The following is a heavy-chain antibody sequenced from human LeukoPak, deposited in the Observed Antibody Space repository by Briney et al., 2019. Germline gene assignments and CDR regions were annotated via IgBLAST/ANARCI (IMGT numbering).Heavy chain of an antibody. CDR3: ARDRATWIQLWLKTHDAFDI. J-gene: IGHJ3*02. Sequence: PGGSLRLSCAASAFTFSSYSMNWVRQAPGKGLEWVSSISSSSSYIYYADSVKGRFTISRDNAKNSLSLQMNRLRAEDTAVYYCARDRATWIQLWLKTHDAFDIWGQGTMVTVSS. CDR1: AFTFSSYS. V-gene: IGHV3-21*01. D-gene: IGHD5-18*01. CDR2: ISSSSSYI.